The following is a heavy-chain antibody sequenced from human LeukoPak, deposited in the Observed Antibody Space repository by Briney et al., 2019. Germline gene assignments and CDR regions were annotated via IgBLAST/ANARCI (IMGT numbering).Heavy chain of an antibody. Sequence: ASVKVSCKASGYTFTSYDINRVRQATGQGLEWMGWMNPNSGNTGYAQKFQGRVTMTRNTSISTAYMELSSLRSEDTAVYYCARVYTRVGATTLAYWGQGTLVTVSS. CDR3: ARVYTRVGATTLAY. V-gene: IGHV1-8*01. D-gene: IGHD1-26*01. J-gene: IGHJ4*02. CDR2: MNPNSGNT. CDR1: GYTFTSYD.